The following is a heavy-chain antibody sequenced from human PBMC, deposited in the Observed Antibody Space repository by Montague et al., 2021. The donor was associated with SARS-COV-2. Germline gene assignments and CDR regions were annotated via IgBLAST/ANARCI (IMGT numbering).Heavy chain of an antibody. J-gene: IGHJ5*01. D-gene: IGHD2-21*01. CDR3: ARAYCGGDCNYLYIWFDS. CDR1: GYSISSGYF. CDR2: IYHGGFT. V-gene: IGHV4-38-2*02. Sequence: SETLSLTCSVSGYSISSGYFWGWIRQHPGKGLEWIGAIYHGGFTNYNPSLKSRLTMSLDTSKNQFSLRLSSVTAADTAIYYCARAYCGGDCNYLYIWFDSWGQGALVTVSS.